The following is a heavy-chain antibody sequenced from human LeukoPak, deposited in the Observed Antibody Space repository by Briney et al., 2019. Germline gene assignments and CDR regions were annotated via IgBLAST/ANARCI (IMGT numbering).Heavy chain of an antibody. V-gene: IGHV4-59*08. Sequence: SGTLSLTCTVSGGSISSYYWSWIRQPPGKGLEWIGYIYYSGSTNYNPSLKSRVTISVDTSKNQFSLKLSSVTAADTAVYYCARRSYGDYWFDSWGQGTLVTVSS. CDR3: ARRSYGDYWFDS. J-gene: IGHJ5*01. CDR1: GGSISSYY. CDR2: IYYSGST. D-gene: IGHD4-17*01.